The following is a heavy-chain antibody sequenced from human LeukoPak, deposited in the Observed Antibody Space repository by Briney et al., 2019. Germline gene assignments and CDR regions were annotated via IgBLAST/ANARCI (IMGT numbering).Heavy chain of an antibody. Sequence: SQTLSLTCAISGDSVSINSAAWNWIRQSPSRGLEWLGRAYYRSKWYNDYAVSVKSRITINPDTSKNQFSLQLNSVTPEDTAVYYCAREIPVAGTSAFDIWGQGTMVTVSS. CDR1: GDSVSINSAA. J-gene: IGHJ3*02. CDR3: AREIPVAGTSAFDI. V-gene: IGHV6-1*01. D-gene: IGHD6-19*01. CDR2: AYYRSKWYN.